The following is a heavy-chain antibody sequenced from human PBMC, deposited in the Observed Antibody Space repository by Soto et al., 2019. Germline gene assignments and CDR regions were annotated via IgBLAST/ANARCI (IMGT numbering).Heavy chain of an antibody. D-gene: IGHD4-17*01. V-gene: IGHV3-66*04. CDR1: GFTVSSNY. Sequence: GGSLRLSCAASGFTVSSNYMSWVRQAPGKGLEWVSVIYSGGSTYYADSVKGRFTISRDNSKNTLYLQMNSLRAEDTAVYYCARQTTVTPNWFDPWGQGTLVTVSS. CDR2: IYSGGST. J-gene: IGHJ5*02. CDR3: ARQTTVTPNWFDP.